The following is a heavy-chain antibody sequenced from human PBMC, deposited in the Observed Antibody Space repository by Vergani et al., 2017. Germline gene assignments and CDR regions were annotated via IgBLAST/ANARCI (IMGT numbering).Heavy chain of an antibody. CDR2: ISSSSSTI. Sequence: EVHLLESGGGLIQPGGSLRISCAASGFTFDNYAMTWVRQAPGKGLEWVSYISSSSSTIYYADSVKGRFTISRDNAKNSLYLQMNSLRAEDTAVYYCAREPSGHADYWGQGTLVTVSS. CDR1: GFTFDNYA. D-gene: IGHD5-12*01. CDR3: AREPSGHADY. V-gene: IGHV3-48*01. J-gene: IGHJ4*02.